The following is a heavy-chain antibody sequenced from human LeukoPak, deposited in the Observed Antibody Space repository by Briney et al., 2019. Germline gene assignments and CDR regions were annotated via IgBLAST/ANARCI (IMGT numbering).Heavy chain of an antibody. CDR1: GSSISSYY. D-gene: IGHD3-9*01. J-gene: IGHJ5*02. CDR3: ARHGSSRYFEFDP. V-gene: IGHV4-59*05. CDR2: IYYSGST. Sequence: PSETLSLTCTVSGSSISSYYWSWIRQPPGKGLEWIGSIYYSGSTYYNPSLKSRVTISVDTSKNQFSLKLSSVTAADTAVYYCARHGSSRYFEFDPWGQGTLVTVSS.